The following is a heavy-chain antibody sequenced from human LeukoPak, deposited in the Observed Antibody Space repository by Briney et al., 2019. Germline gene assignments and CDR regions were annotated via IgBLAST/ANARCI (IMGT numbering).Heavy chain of an antibody. J-gene: IGHJ5*02. Sequence: ASVKVSCKASGYTFTGYYMHWERQAPGQGLEWLGWINPNSGDTNYAQRFQGRVTMTRDTSISTAYMELTGLRSDDTAVYYCVRLKVAGDSLLPWGQGTLVTVSS. CDR1: GYTFTGYY. CDR3: VRLKVAGDSLLP. V-gene: IGHV1-2*02. CDR2: INPNSGDT.